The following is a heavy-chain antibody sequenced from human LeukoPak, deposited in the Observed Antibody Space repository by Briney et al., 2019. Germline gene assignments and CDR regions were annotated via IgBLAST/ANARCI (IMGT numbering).Heavy chain of an antibody. V-gene: IGHV3-48*03. CDR1: GFTFSSYE. CDR3: ARSYYDSSGYYYDYWYFDL. Sequence: GGSLRLSCAASGFTFSSYEMNWVRQAPGKGLEWVSYISSSGSTIYYADSVKGRFTISRDNAKNSLYLQMNSLRAEDTAVYYCARSYYDSSGYYYDYWYFDLWGRGTLVTVSS. J-gene: IGHJ2*01. CDR2: ISSSGSTI. D-gene: IGHD3-22*01.